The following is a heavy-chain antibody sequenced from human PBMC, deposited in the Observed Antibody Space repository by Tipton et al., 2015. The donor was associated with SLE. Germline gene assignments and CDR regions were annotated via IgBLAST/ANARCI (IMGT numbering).Heavy chain of an antibody. V-gene: IGHV3-74*01. D-gene: IGHD6-13*01. CDR1: GFTFGSFW. Sequence: GSLRLSCAASGFTFGSFWMHWVRHSPGKGLMWVTHINSVGTDTTYADSVKGRFTISRDNAKNTLFLHMNSLGAEDTAVYYCVRGIAAFDGYWGQGTLVTVSS. CDR2: INSVGTDT. J-gene: IGHJ4*02. CDR3: VRGIAAFDGY.